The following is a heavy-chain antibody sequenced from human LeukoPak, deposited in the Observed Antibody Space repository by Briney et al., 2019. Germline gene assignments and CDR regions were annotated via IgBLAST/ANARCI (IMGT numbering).Heavy chain of an antibody. CDR1: RGSISGSIRRYY. CDR2: ISSSGSV. D-gene: IGHD5-12*01. V-gene: IGHV4-4*09. J-gene: IGHJ4*02. CDR3: ARIPLGYSGAYYFDY. Sequence: KPSETLSLTCTVSRGSISGSIRRYYWSWLRQPPGKGLEWIGYISSSGSVNDNPSLRSRVTISVDTSKNQFFLNLSSVSAADTAVYYCARIPLGYSGAYYFDYWGQGTLVTVSP.